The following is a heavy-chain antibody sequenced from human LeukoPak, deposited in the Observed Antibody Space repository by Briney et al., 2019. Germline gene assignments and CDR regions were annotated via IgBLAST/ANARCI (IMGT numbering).Heavy chain of an antibody. CDR3: ARDNSVGDIAWWFDP. CDR2: INPTGTGT. Sequence: GASVKVSCKASGYTFINNWMHWVRQAPGQGLEWIGLINPTGTGTLYAQKFQGRVTMTRDMSTSTDYMELSSLRSEDTAVYYCARDNSVGDIAWWFDPWGQGTLVTVYS. J-gene: IGHJ5*02. D-gene: IGHD3-10*01. V-gene: IGHV1-46*01. CDR1: GYTFINNW.